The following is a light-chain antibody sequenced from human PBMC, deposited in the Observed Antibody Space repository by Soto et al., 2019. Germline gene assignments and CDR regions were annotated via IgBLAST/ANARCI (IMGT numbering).Light chain of an antibody. CDR3: QQYANYPLT. J-gene: IGKJ5*01. Sequence: DIEMTQSPSSLSASVGDRVSITCRASHPINKWLAWYQQNPNQAPRSLIYTTSIRQSGVPSRFSGSGSGTDFTLTITSLQPEDFATYFCQQYANYPLTFGQGTRLDI. CDR2: TTS. V-gene: IGKV1D-16*01. CDR1: HPINKW.